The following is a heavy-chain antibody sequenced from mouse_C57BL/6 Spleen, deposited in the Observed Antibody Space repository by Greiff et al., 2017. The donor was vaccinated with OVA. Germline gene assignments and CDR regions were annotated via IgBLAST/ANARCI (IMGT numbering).Heavy chain of an antibody. CDR3: ARPGIYYGNYEGFAY. J-gene: IGHJ3*01. CDR2: ISSGSSTI. Sequence: EVHLVESGGGLVKPGGSLKLSCAASGFTFSDYGMHWVRQAPEKGLEWVAYISSGSSTIYYADTVKGRFTLSRDKAKNTLFLQMTSLRSEDTAMYYCARPGIYYGNYEGFAYWGQGTLVTVSA. V-gene: IGHV5-17*01. CDR1: GFTFSDYG. D-gene: IGHD2-1*01.